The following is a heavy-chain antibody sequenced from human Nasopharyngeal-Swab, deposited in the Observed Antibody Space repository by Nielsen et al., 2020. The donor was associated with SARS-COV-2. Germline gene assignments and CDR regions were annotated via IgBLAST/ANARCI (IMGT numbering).Heavy chain of an antibody. Sequence: SETLSLTCAIYGAPSSGYYWNWIRQPPGKGLEWIGYVHFLGSTDYNPSLKSRVTISLDTSNYQFSLRLSSVTAADTAVYYCARDSYRDAFDIWGQGTMATVSS. CDR3: ARDSYRDAFDI. J-gene: IGHJ3*02. CDR2: VHFLGST. CDR1: GAPSSGYY. V-gene: IGHV4-59*13.